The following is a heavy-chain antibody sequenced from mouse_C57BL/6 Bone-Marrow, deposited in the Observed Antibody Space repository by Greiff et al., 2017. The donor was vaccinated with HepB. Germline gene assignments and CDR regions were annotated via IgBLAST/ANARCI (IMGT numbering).Heavy chain of an antibody. V-gene: IGHV1-69*01. J-gene: IGHJ2*01. CDR1: GYTFTSYW. CDR3: ARGLDY. CDR2: IDPSDSYT. Sequence: QVQLQQPGAELVMPGASVKLSCKASGYTFTSYWMHWVKQRPGQGLEWIGEIDPSDSYTTYNQKFKGKSTLTVDKSSSTAYMQLSSLTSEDSAVYDCARGLDYWGQGTTLTVSS. D-gene: IGHD6-2*01.